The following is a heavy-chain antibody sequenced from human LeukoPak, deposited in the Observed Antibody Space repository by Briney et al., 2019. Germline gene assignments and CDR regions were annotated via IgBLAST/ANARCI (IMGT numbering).Heavy chain of an antibody. CDR1: GFTFSSYW. V-gene: IGHV3-7*01. D-gene: IGHD6-19*01. J-gene: IGHJ4*02. CDR3: ARDRGSGWYYYFDY. CDR2: IKEDGSEK. Sequence: GGSLRLSCAASGFTFSSYWMHWVRQAPGKGLEWVANIKEDGSEKYYVDSVKGRFTISRDNGKNSLYLQMNSLRAEDTAVYYCARDRGSGWYYYFDYWGQGTLVTVSS.